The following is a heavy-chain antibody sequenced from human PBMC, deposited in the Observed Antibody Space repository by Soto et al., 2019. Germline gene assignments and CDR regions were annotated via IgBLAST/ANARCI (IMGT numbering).Heavy chain of an antibody. J-gene: IGHJ2*01. CDR2: ISSVSSYI. D-gene: IGHD6-19*01. CDR3: ARDAGYSSGAPEYFDF. CDR1: GFTFTSYA. Sequence: VQLVESGGGPVKPGVSLRLSCTASGFTFTSYAMNWVRQAPGKGLEWVSSISSVSSYIYYADSVKDRFTISRDNGKNSVYLQLNSLRAEDTAMYYCARDAGYSSGAPEYFDFWGRGTLVTVSS. V-gene: IGHV3-21*01.